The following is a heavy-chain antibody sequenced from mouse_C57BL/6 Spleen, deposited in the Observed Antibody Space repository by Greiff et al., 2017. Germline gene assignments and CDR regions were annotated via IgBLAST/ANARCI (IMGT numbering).Heavy chain of an antibody. V-gene: IGHV5-16*01. CDR3: ARETPYYYGSSPYYFDY. Sequence: EVHLVESEGGLVQPGSSMKLSCTASGFTFSAYYLAWVRQVPEKGLEWVANINYDGSSTYYLDSLKSRFIISRDNAKNILYLQMSSLKSEDTATYYCARETPYYYGSSPYYFDYWGQGTTLTVSS. D-gene: IGHD1-1*01. CDR2: INYDGSST. CDR1: GFTFSAYY. J-gene: IGHJ2*01.